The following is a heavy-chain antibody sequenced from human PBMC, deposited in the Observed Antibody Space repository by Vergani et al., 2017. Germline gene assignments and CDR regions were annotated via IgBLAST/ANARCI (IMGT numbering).Heavy chain of an antibody. V-gene: IGHV1-46*03. J-gene: IGHJ6*03. CDR2: INPMGGTT. D-gene: IGHD2-2*03. CDR3: GRAGYCTITSCYSFSYYXMDV. CDR1: GYSFTSYS. Sequence: QVQLVQSGAEVKKPGASVKVSCKASGYSFTSYSIHWVRQAPGQGLEWMGIINPMGGTTSYAQGFQGRVTMTRDTSTSTVYMELSSLISEDTAVYYCGRAGYCTITSCYSFSYYXMDVWGQGTTVTVSS.